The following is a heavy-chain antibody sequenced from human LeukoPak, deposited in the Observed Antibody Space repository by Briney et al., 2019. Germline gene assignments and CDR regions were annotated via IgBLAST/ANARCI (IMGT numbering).Heavy chain of an antibody. CDR3: ATHRRRYDYVWGSYRPPSFDY. Sequence: ASVKVSCKASGYTFTSCDINWVRQATGQGLEWMGWMNPNSGNTGYAQKFQGRVTMTRNTSISTAYMELSSLRSEDTAVYYCATHRRRYDYVWGSYRPPSFDYWGQGTLVTVSS. D-gene: IGHD3-16*02. V-gene: IGHV1-8*01. CDR2: MNPNSGNT. J-gene: IGHJ4*02. CDR1: GYTFTSCD.